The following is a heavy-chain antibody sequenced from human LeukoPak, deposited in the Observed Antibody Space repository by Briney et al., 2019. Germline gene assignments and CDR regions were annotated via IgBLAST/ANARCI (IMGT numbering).Heavy chain of an antibody. J-gene: IGHJ4*02. Sequence: ASVTVSFKASGSMFAAYYINWVRQSPGLGLEWLGWINPNSGGTNYAQRFHGRVTMTSDTSTSTAYLELNGLRSDDTAVYFCARLSSGNLRGILYWGQGSLVTVSS. CDR3: ARLSSGNLRGILY. CDR1: GSMFAAYY. V-gene: IGHV1-2*02. CDR2: INPNSGGT. D-gene: IGHD6-19*01.